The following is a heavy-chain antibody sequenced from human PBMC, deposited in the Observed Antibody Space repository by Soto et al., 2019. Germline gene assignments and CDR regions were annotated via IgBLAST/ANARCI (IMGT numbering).Heavy chain of an antibody. V-gene: IGHV3-7*05. D-gene: IGHD5-18*01. CDR1: GFTFRTYW. Sequence: EVQLVESGGGLVQPGGSLRLSCAASGFTFRTYWLSWVRQVPGKGLEWVANINLDGSEKNYVNSVKGRFTISRDNARNSLYLQMSSLRAEDTALYSCARDGSTIWYSYDYHGMDVWGQGTTVSVSS. CDR3: ARDGSTIWYSYDYHGMDV. CDR2: INLDGSEK. J-gene: IGHJ6*02.